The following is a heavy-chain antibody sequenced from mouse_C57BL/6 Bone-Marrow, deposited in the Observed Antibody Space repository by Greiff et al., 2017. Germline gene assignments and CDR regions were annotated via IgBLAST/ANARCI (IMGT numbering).Heavy chain of an antibody. Sequence: EVKLVESGGDLVKPGGSLKLSCAASGFTFSSYGMSWVRQTPDKRLEWVATICSGGSYTYYPDSVKGRFTISRDNAKNTLYLQMSSLKSEDTAMYYGASPIYIPTSFAYWGQGTLVTVSA. V-gene: IGHV5-6*01. CDR2: ICSGGSYT. CDR1: GFTFSSYG. J-gene: IGHJ3*01. D-gene: IGHD1-3*01. CDR3: ASPIYIPTSFAY.